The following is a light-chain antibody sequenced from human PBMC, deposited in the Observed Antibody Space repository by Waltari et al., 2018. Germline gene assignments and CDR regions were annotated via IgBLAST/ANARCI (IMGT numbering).Light chain of an antibody. J-gene: IGKJ4*01. Sequence: IQLTQSPSSLSASVGDRVTITCRASQGISSSLAWYHQKPGKAPKLLIYAASALQSGVPSRFSCSGSGTDFTLTISSLQPEDFATYYCQQLNSYPLTFGGGTKVEIK. CDR2: AAS. V-gene: IGKV1-9*01. CDR3: QQLNSYPLT. CDR1: QGISSS.